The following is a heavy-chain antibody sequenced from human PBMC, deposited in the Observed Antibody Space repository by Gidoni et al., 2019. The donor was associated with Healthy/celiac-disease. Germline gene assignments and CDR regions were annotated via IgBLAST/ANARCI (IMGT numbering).Heavy chain of an antibody. V-gene: IGHV3-23*01. CDR3: ATRYYYDSFTPEDY. CDR2: ISGSGGTT. D-gene: IGHD3-22*01. J-gene: IGHJ4*02. CDR1: GFTFSSYA. Sequence: EVQLLESGGGLVQPGGSLRLSCAASGFTFSSYAMSWVRQAPGKGLEWVSAISGSGGTTYYADSVKGRFTISRDNSKNTLYLQMNSLRAEDTAVYYCATRYYYDSFTPEDYWGQGTLVTVSS.